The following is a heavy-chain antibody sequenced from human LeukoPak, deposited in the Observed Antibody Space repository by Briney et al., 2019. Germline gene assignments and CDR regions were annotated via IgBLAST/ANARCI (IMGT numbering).Heavy chain of an antibody. V-gene: IGHV3-23*01. Sequence: GGSLRLSCAASGFTFNSHSMSWVRQAPGMGLEWVSVVSTNGDVTFYADSVKGRFTISRDNSKNTLFLQMNSLRAEDTAVYYCAKLSLSGRSQSADYWGQGTLVTVSS. CDR1: GFTFNSHS. D-gene: IGHD3-10*01. CDR2: VSTNGDVT. CDR3: AKLSLSGRSQSADY. J-gene: IGHJ4*02.